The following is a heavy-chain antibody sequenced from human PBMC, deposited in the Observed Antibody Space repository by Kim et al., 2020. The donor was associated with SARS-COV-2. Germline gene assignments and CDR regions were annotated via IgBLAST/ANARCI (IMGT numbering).Heavy chain of an antibody. J-gene: IGHJ4*02. D-gene: IGHD3-9*01. V-gene: IGHV3-15*01. CDR1: GFTFSNAW. CDR3: TTLATTTYYDILTGYFRLDY. CDR2: IKSKTDGGTT. Sequence: GGSLRLSCAASGFTFSNAWMSWVRQAPGKGLEWVGRIKSKTDGGTTDYAAPGKGRFTISRDDSKNTLYLQMNSLKTEDTAVYYCTTLATTTYYDILTGYFRLDYWGQGTLATVSS.